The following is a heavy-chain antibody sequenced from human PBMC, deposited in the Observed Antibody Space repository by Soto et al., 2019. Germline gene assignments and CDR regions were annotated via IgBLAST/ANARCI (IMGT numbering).Heavy chain of an antibody. D-gene: IGHD6-13*01. V-gene: IGHV1-8*01. CDR3: ARAANIAAAGPYYYYYYYMDV. Sequence: ASVKLSCKASGYTLTSYDINWVRQATRQGLEWMGWMNPNSGNTGYAQKFQGRVTMTRNTSISTAYMELSSLRSEDTAVYYCARAANIAAAGPYYYYYYYMDVWGKGTTVTVSS. CDR2: MNPNSGNT. J-gene: IGHJ6*03. CDR1: GYTLTSYD.